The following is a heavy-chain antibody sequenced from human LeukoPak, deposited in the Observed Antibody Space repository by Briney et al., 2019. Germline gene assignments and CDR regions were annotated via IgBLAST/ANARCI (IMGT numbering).Heavy chain of an antibody. CDR2: ISISSSYI. Sequence: PGGSLRLSFAPSAFTSSGYSTNWVSQPPGKGLEWVSSISISSSYIYYAASVKGRFTISRDNAKNSLYLQMNSLRAEDTAVYYCARGCGGDCYPPDYWGQGTLVTVSS. V-gene: IGHV3-21*01. CDR1: AFTSSGYS. J-gene: IGHJ4*02. CDR3: ARGCGGDCYPPDY. D-gene: IGHD2-21*02.